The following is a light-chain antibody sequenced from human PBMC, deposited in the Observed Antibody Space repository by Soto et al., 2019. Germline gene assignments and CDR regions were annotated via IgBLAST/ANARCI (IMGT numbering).Light chain of an antibody. V-gene: IGKV1-9*01. CDR2: AAS. CDR3: QQFGTYPRT. J-gene: IGKJ1*01. Sequence: DIQLTQSPSLLSASVGDRVTITCRASQGISSFLAWYQQRPGKAPNLLIYAASTLQSGVPSRFSGSGSGTEFTLTISSLQPEDFATYYCQQFGTYPRTFGQGTKVEIK. CDR1: QGISSF.